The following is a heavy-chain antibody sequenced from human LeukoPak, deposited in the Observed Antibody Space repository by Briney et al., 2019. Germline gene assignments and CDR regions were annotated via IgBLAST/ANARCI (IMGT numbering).Heavy chain of an antibody. J-gene: IGHJ4*02. D-gene: IGHD2-8*01. V-gene: IGHV3-23*01. Sequence: PGGSLRLSCTASGFTFSTYAMSWVRQAPGKGLEWVSGLSNTGDSPYYAESVKGRFTISRDNSKNTLYLQMNSLRAEDTALYYCAEIAVSWVSCTIDYWGQGTLVTVSS. CDR3: AEIAVSWVSCTIDY. CDR1: GFTFSTYA. CDR2: LSNTGDSP.